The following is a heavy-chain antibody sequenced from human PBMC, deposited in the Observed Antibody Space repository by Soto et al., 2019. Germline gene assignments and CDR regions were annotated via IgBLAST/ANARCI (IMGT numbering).Heavy chain of an antibody. CDR2: VYESGYT. V-gene: IGHV4-31*03. CDR1: GASVSTGAYY. CDR3: VRALRNTAMVYTWFDP. D-gene: IGHD5-18*01. Sequence: SETLSLTCTVSGASVSTGAYYWGWVRQRPGRGPEWIGYVYESGYTYYNMSLKSRLTISLDRSNNQFSLGLTSVTAADTAVYYCVRALRNTAMVYTWFDPSGQGTLGTVS. J-gene: IGHJ5*02.